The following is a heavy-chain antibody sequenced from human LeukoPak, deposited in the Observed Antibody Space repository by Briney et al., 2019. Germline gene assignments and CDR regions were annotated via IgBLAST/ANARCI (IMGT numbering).Heavy chain of an antibody. CDR2: IKSIGDGGTT. CDR3: TTGRDRWQLLFDI. Sequence: PGGSLRLSCAASGFTFTNAWMSWVRQAPGKGLEWVGRIKSIGDGGTTEYTAPVQGRFTISRDDSRNTLYLQMSSLKTEDTAVYYCTTGRDRWQLLFDIWGQGTMVAVSS. D-gene: IGHD4-23*01. J-gene: IGHJ3*02. V-gene: IGHV3-15*05. CDR1: GFTFTNAW.